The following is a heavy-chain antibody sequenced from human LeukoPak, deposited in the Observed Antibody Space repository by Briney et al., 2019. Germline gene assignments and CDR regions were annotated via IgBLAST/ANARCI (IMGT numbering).Heavy chain of an antibody. CDR3: AKPFTQTPYAIGWYTCDS. V-gene: IGHV3-23*01. J-gene: IGHJ4*02. CDR1: GFTFSAYA. CDR2: VSSSGAAT. D-gene: IGHD6-19*01. Sequence: GGSLRLSCAASGFTFSAYAMTWARQAPGKGLEWVSGVSSSGAATYYADSVKGRFTISRDNSRSTLYLHMNSLRADDTAVYYCAKPFTQTPYAIGWYTCDSWGQGTLVTVSS.